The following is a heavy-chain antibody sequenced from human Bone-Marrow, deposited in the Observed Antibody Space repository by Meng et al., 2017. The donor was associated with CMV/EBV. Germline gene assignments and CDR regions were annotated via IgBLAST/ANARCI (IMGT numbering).Heavy chain of an antibody. V-gene: IGHV3-7*01. CDR3: ARWRGSTSLDY. D-gene: IGHD2-2*01. CDR2: IKQDGSEK. Sequence: GGSLRLSCAASGFTVSSNYMSWVRQAPGKGLEWVANIKQDGSEKYYVDSVKGRFTISRDNAKNSLYLQMNSLRAEDTAVYYCARWRGSTSLDYWGQGTLVTVSS. CDR1: GFTVSSNY. J-gene: IGHJ4*02.